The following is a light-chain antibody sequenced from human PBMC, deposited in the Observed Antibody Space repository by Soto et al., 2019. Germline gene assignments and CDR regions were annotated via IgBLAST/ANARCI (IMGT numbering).Light chain of an antibody. CDR1: QSVSSSY. CDR2: GAS. CDR3: QHYGSSPPLS. Sequence: EIVLTQSPGTLSLSPGERATLSCRASQSVSSSYLAWYQQKPGQAPRLLIYGASSRATGIPDRFSGSGSGTDFTLTISRLEPEDFAAYYCQHYGSSPPLSFGGGTKVDIK. V-gene: IGKV3-20*01. J-gene: IGKJ4*01.